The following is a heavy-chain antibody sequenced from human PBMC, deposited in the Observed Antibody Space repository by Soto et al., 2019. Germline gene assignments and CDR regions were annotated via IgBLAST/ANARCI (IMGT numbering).Heavy chain of an antibody. CDR3: AKGIGVSVAGTDY. CDR1: GFTFSSHA. D-gene: IGHD6-19*01. CDR2: ISGSGGST. J-gene: IGHJ4*02. V-gene: IGHV3-23*01. Sequence: EVQLLESGGGLVQPGGSLRLSCVASGFTFSSHAMSWVRQAPGKGLEWVSGISGSGGSTYYADSVKGRFSISRDNSENTLYLQMNSLRGEDTAVYYCAKGIGVSVAGTDYWGQGTLVTVSS.